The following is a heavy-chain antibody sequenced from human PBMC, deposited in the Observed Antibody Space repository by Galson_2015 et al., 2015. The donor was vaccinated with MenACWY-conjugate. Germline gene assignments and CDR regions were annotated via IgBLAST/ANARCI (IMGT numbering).Heavy chain of an antibody. CDR3: ARSFDPGNSRDGFTKYYFDY. Sequence: ETLSLTCNVSGGSISSTNYYWGWIRQSPGRGLEWIGSIYYSGSTYYNPSLKSRVTISVDTSKNQFSLKLSSVTAADTAVYYCARSFDPGNSRDGFTKYYFDYWGQRPLVTVSS. CDR2: IYYSGST. D-gene: IGHD5-24*01. CDR1: GGSISSTNYY. J-gene: IGHJ4*02. V-gene: IGHV4-39*07.